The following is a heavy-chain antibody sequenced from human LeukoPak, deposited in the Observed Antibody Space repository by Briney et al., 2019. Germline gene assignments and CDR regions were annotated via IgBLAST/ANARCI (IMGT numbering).Heavy chain of an antibody. CDR1: GFTFSSYA. J-gene: IGHJ5*02. Sequence: GGSLTLSCAASGFTFSSYAMTWVRQAPGKGLEWVSTFSGTTYYADSVKGRFTISRDNSKNTLYLQMNSLRAEDTAVYYCAKSSGFDGVWWFDPWGQGTLVTVSS. D-gene: IGHD5-12*01. CDR3: AKSSGFDGVWWFDP. V-gene: IGHV3-23*01. CDR2: FSGTT.